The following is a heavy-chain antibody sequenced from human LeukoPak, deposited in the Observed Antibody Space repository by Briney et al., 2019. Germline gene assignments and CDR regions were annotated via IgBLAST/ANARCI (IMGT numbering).Heavy chain of an antibody. V-gene: IGHV3-23*01. Sequence: GGSLRLSCAVSGFTFTSDAMGWVRQAPGKGLGWVSSINYSGLNKLYADSVRGCFTIYRDTSKNTLYLQMNSVRAEDTALYYCANHGPWFGYPVDFWGKGTLVTVSS. D-gene: IGHD5-18*01. J-gene: IGHJ4*02. CDR1: GFTFTSDA. CDR3: ANHGPWFGYPVDF. CDR2: INYSGLNK.